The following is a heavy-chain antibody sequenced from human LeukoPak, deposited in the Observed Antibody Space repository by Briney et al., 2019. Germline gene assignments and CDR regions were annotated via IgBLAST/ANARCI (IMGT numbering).Heavy chain of an antibody. Sequence: ASVKVSCKASGYTFTGYYMHWVRRAPGQGLEWMGRINPNSGGTNYAQKFRGRVTMTRDTSISTAYMELSRLRSDDTAVYYCARRFRIAAVGALDPWGQGTLVTVSS. D-gene: IGHD6-13*01. J-gene: IGHJ5*02. V-gene: IGHV1-2*06. CDR3: ARRFRIAAVGALDP. CDR2: INPNSGGT. CDR1: GYTFTGYY.